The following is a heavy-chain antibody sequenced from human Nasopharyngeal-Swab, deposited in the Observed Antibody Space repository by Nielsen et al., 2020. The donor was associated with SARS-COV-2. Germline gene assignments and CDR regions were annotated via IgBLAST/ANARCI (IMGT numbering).Heavy chain of an antibody. Sequence: IRHPLGKGLEWVAVISYDGINKYYADSVKGRFTISRDNSKNTLYLQMNSLRAEDTAVYYCARDDDSGSYSDAFDIWGQGTMVTVSS. V-gene: IGHV3-30-3*01. D-gene: IGHD1-26*01. CDR2: ISYDGINK. CDR3: ARDDDSGSYSDAFDI. J-gene: IGHJ3*02.